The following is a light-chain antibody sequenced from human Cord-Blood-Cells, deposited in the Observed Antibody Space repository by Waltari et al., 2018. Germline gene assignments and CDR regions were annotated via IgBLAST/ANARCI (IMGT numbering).Light chain of an antibody. Sequence: DIQMTQPPSTVSASGANSVTITCRASQSISSWLAWYQQKPGKAPKLLIYKASSLESGVPSRFSGSGSGTEFTLTISSLQPDDFATYYCQQYNSYSTFGQGTKLEIK. J-gene: IGKJ2*01. CDR2: KAS. CDR1: QSISSW. CDR3: QQYNSYST. V-gene: IGKV1-5*03.